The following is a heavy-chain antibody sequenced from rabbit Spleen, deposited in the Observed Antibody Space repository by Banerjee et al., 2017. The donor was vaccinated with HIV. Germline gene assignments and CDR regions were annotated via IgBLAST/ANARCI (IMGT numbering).Heavy chain of an antibody. J-gene: IGHJ6*01. CDR3: ARDTSSSFSSYGMDL. CDR1: GFSFSSSYR. V-gene: IGHV1S45*01. CDR2: IYTGSSGST. Sequence: LEESGGGLVQPEGSLTLTCTASGFSFSSSYRICWVRQAPGKGLEWIACIYTGSSGSTYYASWAKGRFTISKTSSTTVTLQMTSLTAADTATYFCARDTSSSFSSYGMDLWGPGTLVTVS. D-gene: IGHD1-1*01.